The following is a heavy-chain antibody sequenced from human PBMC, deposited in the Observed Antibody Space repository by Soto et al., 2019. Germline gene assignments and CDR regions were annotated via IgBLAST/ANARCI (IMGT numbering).Heavy chain of an antibody. D-gene: IGHD2-2*02. CDR1: GFTFSSYW. CDR2: IKQDGSEK. V-gene: IGHV3-7*03. J-gene: IGHJ4*02. Sequence: GGSLRLSCAASGFTFSSYWMSWVRQAPGKGLEWVANIKQDGSEKYYVDSVKGRFTISRDNAKNSLYLQMNSLRSDDTAVYYCAGSGYCSSTSCYTLAFYWGQGTLVTVSS. CDR3: AGSGYCSSTSCYTLAFY.